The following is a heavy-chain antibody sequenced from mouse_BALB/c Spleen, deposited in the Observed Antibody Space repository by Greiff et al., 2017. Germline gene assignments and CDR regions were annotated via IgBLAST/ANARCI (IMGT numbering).Heavy chain of an antibody. D-gene: IGHD1-1*01. J-gene: IGHJ4*01. CDR3: ARSDLLRSAMDY. CDR1: GYTFTDYA. Sequence: QVQLQQSGAELVRPGVSVKISCKGSGYTFTDYAMHWVKQSHAKSLEWIGVISTYYGDASYNQKFKGKATMTVDKSSSTAYMELARLTSEDSAIYYCARSDLLRSAMDYWGQGTSVTVSS. CDR2: ISTYYGDA. V-gene: IGHV1S137*01.